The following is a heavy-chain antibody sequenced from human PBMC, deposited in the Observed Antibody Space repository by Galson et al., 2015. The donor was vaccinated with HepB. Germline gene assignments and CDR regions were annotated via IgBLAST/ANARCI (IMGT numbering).Heavy chain of an antibody. D-gene: IGHD3-10*01. Sequence: SLRLSCAASGFTFDDYAMHWVRQAPGKGLEWVSGISWNSGSIGYSDSVKGRFTISRDNAKNSLYLQMNSLRAEDTALYYCAKNGGDYGSGSYLRNWFDPWGQGTLVTVSS. CDR3: AKNGGDYGSGSYLRNWFDP. V-gene: IGHV3-9*01. CDR2: ISWNSGSI. J-gene: IGHJ5*02. CDR1: GFTFDDYA.